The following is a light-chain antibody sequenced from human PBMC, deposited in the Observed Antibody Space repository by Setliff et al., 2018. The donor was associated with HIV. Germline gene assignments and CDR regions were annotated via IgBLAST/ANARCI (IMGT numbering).Light chain of an antibody. CDR1: QSVSGSF. J-gene: IGKJ4*01. V-gene: IGKV3-20*01. Sequence: ESVLTQSPGTLSLSPGERATLSCRASQSVSGSFLAWYQQRPGQAPRLLIYGASSRATGIPDRFSGSGSGTDFTLTVSRLEPEDFAVYYCQQYGRLLTFGGGTKVDIK. CDR2: GAS. CDR3: QQYGRLLT.